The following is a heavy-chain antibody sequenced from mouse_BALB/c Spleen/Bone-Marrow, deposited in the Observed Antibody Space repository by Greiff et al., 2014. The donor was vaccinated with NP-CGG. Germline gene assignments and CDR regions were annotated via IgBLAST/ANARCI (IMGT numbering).Heavy chain of an antibody. D-gene: IGHD1-3*01. J-gene: IGHJ4*01. V-gene: IGHV1S56*01. CDR3: ARHKWVMDY. CDR2: IYPGNVNT. Sequence: QVQLKESGPELVKPGASVRISCKASGYTFTSYYIHWVKQRPGQGLEWIGWIYPGNVNTKYNEKFKVKATLTADKSSSTAYMQLSSVTSEGSAVYFFARHKWVMDYWGQGTSVTVSS. CDR1: GYTFTSYY.